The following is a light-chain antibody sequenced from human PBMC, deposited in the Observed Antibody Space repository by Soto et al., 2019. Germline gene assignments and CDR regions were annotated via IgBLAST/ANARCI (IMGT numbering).Light chain of an antibody. Sequence: QSVLTQSPSASASLGASVKLTCTLSSGHSTCAIAWHQQQPEKGPRYLMKLNSDGSHSKGDGIPDRFSGSSSGAERYLTISSLQSEDEADYYCQTWGTGIQGVFGGGTKLTVL. V-gene: IGLV4-69*01. CDR1: SGHSTCA. CDR2: LNSDGSH. J-gene: IGLJ3*02. CDR3: QTWGTGIQGV.